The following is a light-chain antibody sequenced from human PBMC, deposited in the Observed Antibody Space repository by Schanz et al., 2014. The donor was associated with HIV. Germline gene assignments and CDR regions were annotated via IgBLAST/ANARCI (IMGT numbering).Light chain of an antibody. Sequence: FMLTLPHSVSESPGKTVTISCTRSSGSIASNYVQWYQQRPGSAPTTVIYEDNQRPSGVPARFSGSIDSSSNSASLTISGLKTEDEADYYCQSYDSSNLNWVFGGGTKLTVL. V-gene: IGLV6-57*04. CDR3: QSYDSSNLNWV. CDR1: SGSIASNY. J-gene: IGLJ3*02. CDR2: EDN.